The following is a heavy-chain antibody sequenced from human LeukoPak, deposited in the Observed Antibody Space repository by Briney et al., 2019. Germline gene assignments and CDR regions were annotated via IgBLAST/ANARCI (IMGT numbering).Heavy chain of an antibody. CDR3: ARQEGSGSYYGINDAFDI. D-gene: IGHD1-26*01. Sequence: SETLSLTCAVYGGSFSGYYWSWIRQPPGKGLEWIGEINHSGSTNYNPSLKSRVTISVDTSKDQFSLKLSSVTAADTAVYYCARQEGSGSYYGINDAFDIWGQGTMVTVSS. CDR1: GGSFSGYY. CDR2: INHSGST. J-gene: IGHJ3*02. V-gene: IGHV4-34*01.